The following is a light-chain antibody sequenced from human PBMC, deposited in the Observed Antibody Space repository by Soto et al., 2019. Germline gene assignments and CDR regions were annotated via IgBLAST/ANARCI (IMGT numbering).Light chain of an antibody. Sequence: ETMMTQSPATLSVSPGERATLSCRASQSVSSKLAWYQQKPGQAPRLLIYGASTRATGIPARFSGSGSGTEFTLSISSLQSEDFAVYYCQQYNNWPPITFGQGTRPEIK. CDR2: GAS. J-gene: IGKJ5*01. CDR3: QQYNNWPPIT. V-gene: IGKV3D-15*01. CDR1: QSVSSK.